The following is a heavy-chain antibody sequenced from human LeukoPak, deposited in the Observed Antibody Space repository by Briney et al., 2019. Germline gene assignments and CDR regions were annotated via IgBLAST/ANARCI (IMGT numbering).Heavy chain of an antibody. J-gene: IGHJ4*02. V-gene: IGHV3-33*01. D-gene: IGHD3-22*01. Sequence: GGSLRLSCATSGFTFSGYGMHWVRQAPGKGLEWVTVIWSDGSNKYYADSVKGRFTISRDNSKNTLYLQMNSLRAEDTAVYYCARGYYAGRGHHFEYWGQGTLVAVSS. CDR3: ARGYYAGRGHHFEY. CDR2: IWSDGSNK. CDR1: GFTFSGYG.